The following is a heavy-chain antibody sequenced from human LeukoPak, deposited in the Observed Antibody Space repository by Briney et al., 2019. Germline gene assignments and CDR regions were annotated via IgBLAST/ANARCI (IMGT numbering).Heavy chain of an antibody. J-gene: IGHJ4*02. CDR2: IYSDGNT. D-gene: IGHD1-7*01. Sequence: GGSLSLSCAASGFTVRLNYLSWLRQAPGKGLEWVSVIYSDGNTHYADSVKGRFTISRDNSKNTLYLQMNSLRAEDTAVYYCAKDVARELHFDYGGQGTLVTVSS. CDR3: AKDVARELHFDY. CDR1: GFTVRLNY. V-gene: IGHV3-53*01.